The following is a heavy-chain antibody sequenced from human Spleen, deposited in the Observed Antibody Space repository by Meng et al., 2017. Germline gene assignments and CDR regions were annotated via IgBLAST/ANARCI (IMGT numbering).Heavy chain of an antibody. CDR1: GGSISSYY. J-gene: IGHJ4*02. D-gene: IGHD3-10*01. CDR3: AGVQHGSGSSFDY. CDR2: IYYSGST. Sequence: SETLSLTGTDSGGSISSYYWSWIRQPPGKGLEWIGYIYYSGSTNYNPSLKRRVTISVETSKNQFSLKLNSVSAEYTAVYYCAGVQHGSGSSFDYWGQGTLVTVSS. V-gene: IGHV4-59*01.